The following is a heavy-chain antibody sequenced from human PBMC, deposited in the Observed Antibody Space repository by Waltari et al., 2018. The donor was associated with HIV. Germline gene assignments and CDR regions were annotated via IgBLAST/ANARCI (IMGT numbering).Heavy chain of an antibody. J-gene: IGHJ4*02. CDR2: VGYDGTKK. V-gene: IGHV3-33*01. CDR3: ARDSHYYDSTPFDY. D-gene: IGHD3-22*01. CDR1: GFIFSIFD. Sequence: QVQLVESGGGVVQSGRSLRLSCAASGFIFSIFDIHWVRQAPGKGLEWVAVVGYDGTKKDVADSGKGRITSSRDNSKNTLYLQMNSLRAEDTAVYYCARDSHYYDSTPFDYWGQGTLVTVSS.